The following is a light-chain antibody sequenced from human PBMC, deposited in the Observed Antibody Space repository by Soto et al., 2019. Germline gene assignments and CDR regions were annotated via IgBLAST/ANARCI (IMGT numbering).Light chain of an antibody. CDR1: SSDVGADNY. CDR2: DVS. Sequence: QSALKQPASVSGSPGQSITISCTGTSSDVGADNYVSWYQQHPGKAPKLMIFDVSNRPSGVSNRFSGSKSGNTASLTISRLQAEYEADYYFSSYTPGTTRLFRGGTKVTVL. CDR3: SSYTPGTTRL. J-gene: IGLJ3*02. V-gene: IGLV2-14*01.